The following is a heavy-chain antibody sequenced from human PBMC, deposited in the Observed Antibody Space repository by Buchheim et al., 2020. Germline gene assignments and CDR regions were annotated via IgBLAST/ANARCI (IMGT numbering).Heavy chain of an antibody. Sequence: QVQLVESGGGVVQPGRSLRLSCAASGFIFSSNAMHWVRQAPGKGLEWGAGITHDGSKKYYVDSMKGRFTISRDNSKDKLFLQMNIMRADDTAVYSCARESSSWYVGTSLDYWGQGTL. D-gene: IGHD6-13*01. CDR1: GFIFSSNA. CDR3: ARESSSWYVGTSLDY. CDR2: ITHDGSKK. V-gene: IGHV3-30*04. J-gene: IGHJ4*02.